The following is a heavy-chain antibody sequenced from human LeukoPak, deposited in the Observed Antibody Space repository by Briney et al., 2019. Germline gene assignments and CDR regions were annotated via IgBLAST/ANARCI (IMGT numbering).Heavy chain of an antibody. J-gene: IGHJ4*02. CDR2: IYYSGST. CDR3: AARPDTAMADFDY. Sequence: PSETLSLTCTVSGGSISSGDYYWSWIRQPPGKGLEWIGYIYYSGSTYYNPSLKSRVTISVDTSKNQFSLKLSSVTAADTAVCYCAARPDTAMADFDYWGQGTLVTVSS. CDR1: GGSISSGDYY. V-gene: IGHV4-30-4*01. D-gene: IGHD5-18*01.